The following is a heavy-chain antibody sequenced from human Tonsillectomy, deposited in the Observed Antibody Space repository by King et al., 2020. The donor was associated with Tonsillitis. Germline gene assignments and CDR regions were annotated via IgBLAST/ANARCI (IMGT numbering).Heavy chain of an antibody. CDR3: ARVGIPSYYFYGMDV. D-gene: IGHD5-18*01. V-gene: IGHV3-21*01. J-gene: IGHJ6*02. Sequence: VQLVESGGGLVKPGGSLRLSCAASGFIFSSYSMNWVRQAPGKGLEWVSFISSSSSYIYYADSVKGRFTISRDNAKNSLFLQMNSLRAEDTAVYYCARVGIPSYYFYGMDVWGQGTTVTVSS. CDR2: ISSSSSYI. CDR1: GFIFSSYS.